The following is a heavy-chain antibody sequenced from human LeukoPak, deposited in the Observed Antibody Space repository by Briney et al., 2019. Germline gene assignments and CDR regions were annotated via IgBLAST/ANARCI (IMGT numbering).Heavy chain of an antibody. Sequence: SGTLSLTCAVSGGSISSSNWWSWVRQPPGKGLEWIGEIYHSGSTNYNPSLESRVSISVDKSKNLFSLKLNSVTAADTAVYYCARQLSPAVFDYWGQGTLVIVSS. CDR2: IYHSGST. D-gene: IGHD1-1*01. CDR1: GGSISSSNW. V-gene: IGHV4-4*02. J-gene: IGHJ4*02. CDR3: ARQLSPAVFDY.